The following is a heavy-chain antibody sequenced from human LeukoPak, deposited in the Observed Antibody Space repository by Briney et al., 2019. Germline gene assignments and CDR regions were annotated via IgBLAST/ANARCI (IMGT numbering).Heavy chain of an antibody. V-gene: IGHV3-23*01. Sequence: LPGGSLRLSCAASGFTFSSYAMSWVRQAPGKGLEWVSAISGSGGSTYYADSVKGRFTISRDNSKNTLYVQMNSLRAEDTAVYYCAAYCSSTSCPRGIDYWGQGTLVTVSS. CDR1: GFTFSSYA. D-gene: IGHD2-2*01. CDR3: AAYCSSTSCPRGIDY. J-gene: IGHJ4*02. CDR2: ISGSGGST.